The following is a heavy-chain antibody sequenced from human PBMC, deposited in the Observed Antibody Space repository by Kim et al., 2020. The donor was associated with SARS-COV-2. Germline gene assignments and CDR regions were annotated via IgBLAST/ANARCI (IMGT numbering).Heavy chain of an antibody. V-gene: IGHV1-2*02. CDR2: INPNTGGT. CDR3: ASGGSLRYDSGGPFDY. J-gene: IGHJ4*01. CDR1: GYDFSDYY. Sequence: ASVKVSCKASGYDFSDYYMHWVRQAPGQGLEWMGWINPNTGGTNYAQNFQGRVTMTRDTSLNTAYMEVRSLRSDDTAVYYCASGGSLRYDSGGPFDYWG. D-gene: IGHD3-22*01.